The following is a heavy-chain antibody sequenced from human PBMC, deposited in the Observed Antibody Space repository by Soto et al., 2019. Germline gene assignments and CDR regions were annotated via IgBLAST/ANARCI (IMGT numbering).Heavy chain of an antibody. D-gene: IGHD6-13*01. CDR1: GYTFTSYA. CDR2: INAGNGNT. J-gene: IGHJ6*02. CDR3: ARDRSIAAAGTFFYYYYGMDV. Sequence: AASVKVSCKASGYTFTSYAMHWVRQAPGQRLEWMGWINAGNGNTKYSQKFQGRVTITRDTSASTAYMELSSLRSEDTAVYYCARDRSIAAAGTFFYYYYGMDVWGQGTTVTVSS. V-gene: IGHV1-3*01.